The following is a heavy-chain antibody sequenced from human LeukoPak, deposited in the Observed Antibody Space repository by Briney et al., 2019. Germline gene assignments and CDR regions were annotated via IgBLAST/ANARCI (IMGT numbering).Heavy chain of an antibody. J-gene: IGHJ6*03. CDR1: GGSISSSSYY. CDR2: IYYSGNT. D-gene: IGHD6-19*01. CDR3: ARIAVAGTYMDV. V-gene: IGHV4-39*07. Sequence: PSETLSLTCTVSGGSISSSSYYWGWIRQPPGKGLEWIGSIYYSGNTYYNASLKSRVTISVDTSKNQFSLKLSSVTAADTAVYYRARIAVAGTYMDVWGKRTTVTVSS.